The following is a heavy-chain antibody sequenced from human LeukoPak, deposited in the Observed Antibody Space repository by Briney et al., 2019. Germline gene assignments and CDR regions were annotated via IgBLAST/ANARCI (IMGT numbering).Heavy chain of an antibody. CDR1: GGTFSSYA. D-gene: IGHD3-22*01. CDR2: IIPIFGTA. J-gene: IGHJ4*02. CDR3: ARWADDSSGYSLDY. V-gene: IGHV1-69*13. Sequence: SVKVSCKASGGTFSSYAISWVRQAPGQGLEWMGGIIPIFGTANYAQKFQGRVTITADESTSTAYMELSSLRSDDTAVYYCARWADDSSGYSLDYWGQGTLVTVSS.